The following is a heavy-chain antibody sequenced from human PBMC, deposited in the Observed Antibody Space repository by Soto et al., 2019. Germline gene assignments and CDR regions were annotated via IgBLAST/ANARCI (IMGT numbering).Heavy chain of an antibody. CDR3: ARAHTRDDWLLFSVGTGLSYLDY. J-gene: IGHJ4*02. CDR1: GFTFSSYW. CDR2: IKQDGSEK. Sequence: EVQLVESGGGLVQPGGSLRLSCAASGFTFSSYWMSWVRQAPGKGLEWVANIKQDGSEKYYVDSVKGRFTISRDNAKNSLYLQMNSLRAEDTAVYYCARAHTRDDWLLFSVGTGLSYLDYWGQGTLVTVSS. V-gene: IGHV3-7*01. D-gene: IGHD3-9*01.